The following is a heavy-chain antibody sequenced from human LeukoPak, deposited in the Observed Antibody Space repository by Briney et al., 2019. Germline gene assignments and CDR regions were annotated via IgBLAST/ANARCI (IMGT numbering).Heavy chain of an antibody. CDR3: ARGKMATISGSDAFDI. CDR1: GFTFSDYY. Sequence: GGSLRLSCAASGFTFSDYYMSWIRQAPGKGPEWVSYISSSGSTIYYADSVKGRFTISRDNAKNSLYLQMNSLRAEDTAVYYCARGKMATISGSDAFDIWGQGTMVTVSS. D-gene: IGHD5-12*01. J-gene: IGHJ3*02. V-gene: IGHV3-11*01. CDR2: ISSSGSTI.